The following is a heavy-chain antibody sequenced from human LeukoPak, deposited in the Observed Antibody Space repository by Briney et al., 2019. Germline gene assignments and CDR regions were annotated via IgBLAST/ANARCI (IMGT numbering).Heavy chain of an antibody. D-gene: IGHD3-10*01. V-gene: IGHV3-23*01. Sequence: GGSLRLSCAASGFTFSSYAMSWVRQAPGKGLEWVSAISGSGGSTYYADSVKGRFTISRDNSKNTLYLQMNSLRAEDTAVYYCAKNRVETPYYCYYYMDVWGKGTTVTVSS. J-gene: IGHJ6*03. CDR3: AKNRVETPYYCYYYMDV. CDR1: GFTFSSYA. CDR2: ISGSGGST.